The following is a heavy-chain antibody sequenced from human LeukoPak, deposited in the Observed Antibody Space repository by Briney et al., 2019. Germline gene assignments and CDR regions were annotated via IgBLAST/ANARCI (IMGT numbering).Heavy chain of an antibody. CDR3: ARDGGDYYDILTGYDY. CDR1: GGSFSGYY. J-gene: IGHJ4*02. D-gene: IGHD3-9*01. CDR2: INHSGST. V-gene: IGHV4-34*01. Sequence: PSETLSLTCAVYGGSFSGYYWSWIRQPPGKGLEWIGEINHSGSTNYNPSLKSRVTISVDTSENQFSLKLSSVTAADTAVYYCARDGGDYYDILTGYDYWGQGTLVTVSS.